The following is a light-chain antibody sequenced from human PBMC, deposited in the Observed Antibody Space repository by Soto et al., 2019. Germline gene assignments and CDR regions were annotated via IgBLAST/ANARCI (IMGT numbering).Light chain of an antibody. CDR3: QQHDTYWT. J-gene: IGKJ1*01. CDR2: DAS. V-gene: IGKV1-5*01. CDR1: QSISSW. Sequence: DIQMTQSPSTLSASVGDRVTITCRASQSISSWLAWYQQKPGKAPNLLIYDASNLESGVPSRFSGSGSGTDFTLTISSLQPDDFATYYCQQHDTYWTFGQGTKVEIK.